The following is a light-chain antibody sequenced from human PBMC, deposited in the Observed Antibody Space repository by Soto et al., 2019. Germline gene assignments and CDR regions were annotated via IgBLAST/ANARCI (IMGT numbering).Light chain of an antibody. J-gene: IGKJ4*01. V-gene: IGKV3-20*01. Sequence: EIVLTQSPGTLSLSPGERATLSCSASQSVSSSFLAWYQQKPGQAPRLLIYGASSRATGIPDRFSRSGSGTDFTLTISRLEPEDVAVYYCQQYGSSPRTFGGGTKVEIK. CDR3: QQYGSSPRT. CDR1: QSVSSSF. CDR2: GAS.